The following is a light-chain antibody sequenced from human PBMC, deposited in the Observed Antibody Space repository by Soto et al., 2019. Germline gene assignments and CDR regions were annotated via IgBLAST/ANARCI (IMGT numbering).Light chain of an antibody. CDR2: AAS. CDR3: QQANSFPLT. V-gene: IGKV1-12*01. CDR1: QDISSW. Sequence: DIQMTQSPSSVSASVGDRVTITCRASQDISSWLVWYQQKPGKAPKLLIYAASSLHSGVPARFSGSDSGTDFTLTISSVQPEDSATYYCQQANSFPLTFGGGTKVEI. J-gene: IGKJ4*01.